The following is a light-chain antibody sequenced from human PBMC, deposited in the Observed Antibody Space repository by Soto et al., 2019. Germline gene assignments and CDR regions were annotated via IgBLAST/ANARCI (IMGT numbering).Light chain of an antibody. CDR1: QSTGIW. CDR3: QHYDNYLWT. CDR2: QTS. V-gene: IGKV1-5*03. J-gene: IGKJ1*01. Sequence: IQMTQSPSTVYASVGDRVTITCRASQSTGIWLSWYQQKPGGAPKLLIYQTSTLETGVPSRFSGSRSGTVVTLAINRLQPADFASYYCQHYDNYLWTFGQGTKVYLK.